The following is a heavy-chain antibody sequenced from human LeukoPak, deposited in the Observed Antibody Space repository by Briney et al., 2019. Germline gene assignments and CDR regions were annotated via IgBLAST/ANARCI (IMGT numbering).Heavy chain of an antibody. V-gene: IGHV3-74*01. D-gene: IGHD3-3*01. Sequence: GGSLRLSCAASGFSFDSHWMHWVRHGPDEALVWLSRINNDGSSTSHADSVRGRFTISRDNFRNVLYLQMDSLGAEDTAVCYCGRDPILGNEGGYYMDVWGKGTKVTVSS. CDR2: INNDGSST. CDR1: GFSFDSHW. J-gene: IGHJ6*03. CDR3: GRDPILGNEGGYYMDV.